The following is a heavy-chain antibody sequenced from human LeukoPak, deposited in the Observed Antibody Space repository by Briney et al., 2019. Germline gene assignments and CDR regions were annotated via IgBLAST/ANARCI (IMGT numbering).Heavy chain of an antibody. CDR1: GYTFTGYC. J-gene: IGHJ4*02. CDR2: INPNSGGT. CDR3: AREISKGGFDY. V-gene: IGHV1-2*02. Sequence: GASVTVSCKASGYTFTGYCVHWVRQAPGQGLEWMGWINPNSGGTNYAQKFQGRVTMTRDTSTSTVYMEMSSLRSEDTAVYYCAREISKGGFDYWGQGTLVTVSS. D-gene: IGHD3-16*01.